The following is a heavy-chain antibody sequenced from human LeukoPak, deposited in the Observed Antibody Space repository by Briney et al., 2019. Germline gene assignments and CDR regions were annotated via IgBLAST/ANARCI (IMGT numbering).Heavy chain of an antibody. V-gene: IGHV1-2*02. D-gene: IGHD1-1*01. CDR2: INPNSGAT. CDR1: GYPFTGYF. J-gene: IGHJ5*02. Sequence: ASVKVSCKASGYPFTGYFMHWVRQAPGQGLEWMGWINPNSGATNYAQKFQGRVTMTSDTSISTAYMELSRLEFDDTAIYYCARDENNWSDDSLRLDPWGQGTLVTVSS. CDR3: ARDENNWSDDSLRLDP.